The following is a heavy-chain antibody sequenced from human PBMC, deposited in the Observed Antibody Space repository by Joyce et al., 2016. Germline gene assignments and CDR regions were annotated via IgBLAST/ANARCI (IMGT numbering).Heavy chain of an antibody. CDR2: ISSSSSYR. CDR3: ARVGNKREYFDY. V-gene: IGHV3-21*01. J-gene: IGHJ4*02. D-gene: IGHD5-24*01. CDR1: GFTFSSYS. Sequence: EVQLVESGGGLVKPGGSLRLSCAASGFTFSSYSMNWVRQAQEKGLGGVSYISSSSSYRYYADSLKGPFTISRDNTKNSLYLQMNSLRAEDTAVYYCARVGNKREYFDYWGQGTLVTVSS.